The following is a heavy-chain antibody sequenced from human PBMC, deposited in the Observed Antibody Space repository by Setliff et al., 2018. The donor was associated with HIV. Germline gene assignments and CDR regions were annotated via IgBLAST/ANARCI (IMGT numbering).Heavy chain of an antibody. CDR3: ARDYSSYWYYLDS. CDR2: IIPIIGIT. D-gene: IGHD6-13*01. Sequence: ASVKVSCKASGGTFSSYAISWVRQAPGQGLERMGGIIPIIGITNQAQKFQGRVTITADKSTNTAYMELSSLRSEDTAVYYCARDYSSYWYYLDSWGQGSLVTVSS. CDR1: GGTFSSYA. J-gene: IGHJ4*02. V-gene: IGHV1-69*10.